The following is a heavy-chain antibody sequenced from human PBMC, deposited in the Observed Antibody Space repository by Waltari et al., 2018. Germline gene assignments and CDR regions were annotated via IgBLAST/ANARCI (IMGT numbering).Heavy chain of an antibody. V-gene: IGHV3-7*01. CDR1: GFTFSINW. Sequence: EIQVVESGGGFVQPGGSLRLSCAAFGFTFSINWMSWVRQAPGKGLEWVANIKQDGSAKFYLDSVKGRFTISRDNAKNTLYLQMNSLRAEDTALYYCARAVDVADYWGQGTLVTVSS. CDR3: ARAVDVADY. CDR2: IKQDGSAK. J-gene: IGHJ4*02. D-gene: IGHD5-12*01.